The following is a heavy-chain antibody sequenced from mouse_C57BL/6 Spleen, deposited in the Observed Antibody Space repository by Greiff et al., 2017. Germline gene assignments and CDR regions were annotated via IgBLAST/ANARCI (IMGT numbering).Heavy chain of an antibody. CDR2: ISDGGSYT. CDR3: ARDHPYCGSSYVPFDY. CDR1: GFTFSSYA. J-gene: IGHJ2*01. Sequence: EVHLVESGGGLVKPGGSLTLSCAASGFTFSSYAMSWVRQTPEKRLEWVATISDGGSYTYYPDNVKGRFTISRDNAKNNLYLQMSHLKSEDTAMYYGARDHPYCGSSYVPFDYWGQGTTLTVSS. D-gene: IGHD1-1*01. V-gene: IGHV5-4*01.